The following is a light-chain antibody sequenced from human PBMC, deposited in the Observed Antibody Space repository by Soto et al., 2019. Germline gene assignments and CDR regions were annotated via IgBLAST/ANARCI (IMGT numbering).Light chain of an antibody. CDR2: GAS. Sequence: EIVLTQSPGTLSLSPGERATLSCRTSQSVSSSYLAWYQQKPGQAPRLLVYGASSRATGIPDRFSGSGSGTDFTLTISSLQPEDVATYYCQKYNSAPPPFGGGTKVEIK. J-gene: IGKJ4*01. CDR1: QSVSSSY. CDR3: QKYNSAPPP. V-gene: IGKV3-20*01.